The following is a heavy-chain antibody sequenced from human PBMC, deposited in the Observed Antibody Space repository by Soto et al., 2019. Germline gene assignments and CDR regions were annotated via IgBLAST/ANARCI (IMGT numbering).Heavy chain of an antibody. CDR2: ISYDGSNK. CDR1: GFTLSSYA. V-gene: IGHV3-30-3*01. J-gene: IGHJ6*02. CDR3: ARDGGRRDYYYRMDV. Sequence: GGSLSLSCAASGFTLSSYAMHWVRQAPGKGLEWVAVISYDGSNKYYADSVKGRFTISRDNSKNTLYLQMNSLRAEDTAVYYGARDGGRRDYYYRMDVWGQGTTVTVSS. D-gene: IGHD3-16*01.